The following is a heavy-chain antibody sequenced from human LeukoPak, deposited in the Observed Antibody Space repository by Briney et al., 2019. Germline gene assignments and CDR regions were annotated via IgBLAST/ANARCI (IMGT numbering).Heavy chain of an antibody. CDR3: AREMGVVTAHGIDV. Sequence: PSETLSLTCIVSGVSISSISSNNYHWGWIRQPPGKGLEWIGSIYYSGSTYYNPSLKSRVTISVDTSKNQFSLKLSSVTAADTALYYCAREMGVVTAHGIDVWGQGTTVTVSS. J-gene: IGHJ6*02. CDR2: IYYSGST. V-gene: IGHV4-39*02. CDR1: GVSISSISSNNYH. D-gene: IGHD4-23*01.